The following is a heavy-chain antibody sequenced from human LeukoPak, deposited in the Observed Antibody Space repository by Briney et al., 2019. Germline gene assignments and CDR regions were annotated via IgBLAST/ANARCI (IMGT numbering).Heavy chain of an antibody. CDR1: GYTFTSYY. V-gene: IGHV1-46*01. Sequence: GASGKVSCKASGYTFTSYYMHWVRQAPGQGLEWMGQVSPSGATTYAQKFRGRVIMTRDTSTSTLNMELSDLTSEDTAVYHCAKDSGAYGPDYWGQGTLVTVS. D-gene: IGHD4-17*01. CDR3: AKDSGAYGPDY. CDR2: VSPSGAT. J-gene: IGHJ4*02.